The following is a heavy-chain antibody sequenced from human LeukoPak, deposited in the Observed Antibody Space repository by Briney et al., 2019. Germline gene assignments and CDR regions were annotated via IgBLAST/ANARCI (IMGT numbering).Heavy chain of an antibody. CDR2: ISSNGGST. CDR1: GFTFSNHA. V-gene: IGHV3-64*02. J-gene: IGHJ6*02. CDR3: ARGLRAYYYYGMDV. Sequence: GGSLRLSCAASGFTFSNHAMHWVRQAPGEGLEYVSAISSNGGSTYYADSVKGRFTISRDNSKNTLFLQMGSLRVEDMAVYYCARGLRAYYYYGMDVWGQGTTVTVSS. D-gene: IGHD3-3*01.